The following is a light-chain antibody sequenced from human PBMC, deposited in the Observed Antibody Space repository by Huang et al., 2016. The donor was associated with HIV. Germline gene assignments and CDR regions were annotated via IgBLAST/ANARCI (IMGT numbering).Light chain of an antibody. CDR2: DAS. V-gene: IGKV1-33*01. CDR1: KDISNY. CDR3: QQCDNLPYT. J-gene: IGKJ2*01. Sequence: DIQMTQSPSSLSASVGDRVNINCQASKDISNYLNGYQQKPGKAPKRLIYDASSLETGVPSRFSGSGSGTDVTLTISNLQPEDIATYYCQQCDNLPYTFGQGTNLEIK.